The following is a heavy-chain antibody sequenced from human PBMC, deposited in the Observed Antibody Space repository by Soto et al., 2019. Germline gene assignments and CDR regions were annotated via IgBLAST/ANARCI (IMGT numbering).Heavy chain of an antibody. CDR2: IYYSGGT. CDR3: ARGGPYYYDSSGYYRLDY. Sequence: QVQLQESGPGLVKPSQTLSLTCTVSGGSISSGGYYWSWIRQHPGKGLEWIGYIYYSGGTYYNPSLKSRVTTSADTSKNKFSLKLSSVTDSDTAVYYCARGGPYYYDSSGYYRLDYWGQGTLVTVSS. CDR1: GGSISSGGYY. J-gene: IGHJ4*02. D-gene: IGHD3-22*01. V-gene: IGHV4-31*03.